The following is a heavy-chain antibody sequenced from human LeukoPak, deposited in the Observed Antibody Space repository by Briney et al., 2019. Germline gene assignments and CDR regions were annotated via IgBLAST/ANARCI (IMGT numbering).Heavy chain of an antibody. CDR3: ARRPYYDDSSGYANDY. J-gene: IGHJ4*02. CDR2: ISYDGSNK. V-gene: IGHV3-30*04. CDR1: GFTFSSYA. D-gene: IGHD3-22*01. Sequence: GGSLRLSCAASGFTFSSYAMHWVRQAPGKGLEWVAVISYDGSNKYYADSVKGRFTISRDNSKNTLYLQMSSLRSEDTAVYYCARRPYYDDSSGYANDYWGQGTLVTVSS.